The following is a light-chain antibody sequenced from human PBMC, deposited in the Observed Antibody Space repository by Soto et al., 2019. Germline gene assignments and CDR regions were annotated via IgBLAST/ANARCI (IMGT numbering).Light chain of an antibody. J-gene: IGLJ2*01. CDR3: QSYDSSLSGYVV. CDR2: GNS. CDR1: RSNIGAGYD. Sequence: QPVLTQPPSVSGAPGQRVTISCTGSRSNIGAGYDVHWYQQLPGTAPKLLIYGNSNRPSGLPDRFSGSKSGTSASLAITGLQAEDEADYYCQSYDSSLSGYVVFGGGTKLTVL. V-gene: IGLV1-40*01.